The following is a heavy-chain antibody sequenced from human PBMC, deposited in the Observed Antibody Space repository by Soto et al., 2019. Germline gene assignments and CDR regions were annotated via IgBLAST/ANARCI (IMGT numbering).Heavy chain of an antibody. D-gene: IGHD2-2*02. V-gene: IGHV3-48*04. CDR3: VRDSSDIVVVPAAIEGVRAP. Sequence: EVQLVESGGGLVQPGGSLRLYCVGSGFMFDSFAMNWVRQAPGKGLEWVSYISSSSSSTRYADSVKGRFTISRDNAKNSLYLQMNSLRAEDTAVYYCVRDSSDIVVVPAAIEGVRAPWGQGTLVTVSS. CDR2: ISSSSSST. CDR1: GFMFDSFA. J-gene: IGHJ5*02.